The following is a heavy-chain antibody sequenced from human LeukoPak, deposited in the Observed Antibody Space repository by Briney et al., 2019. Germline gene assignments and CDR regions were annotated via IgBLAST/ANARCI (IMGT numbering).Heavy chain of an antibody. V-gene: IGHV4-30-4*07. D-gene: IGHD1-1*01. J-gene: IGHJ3*02. CDR3: ARDRGVERRRDAFDI. Sequence: PSETLSLTCAVSGGSISSGGYSWSWIRQPPGKGLEWIGYIYYSGSTYYNPSLKSRVTISVDTSKNQFSLKLSSVTAADTAVYYCARDRGVERRRDAFDIWGQGTMVTVSS. CDR1: GGSISSGGYS. CDR2: IYYSGST.